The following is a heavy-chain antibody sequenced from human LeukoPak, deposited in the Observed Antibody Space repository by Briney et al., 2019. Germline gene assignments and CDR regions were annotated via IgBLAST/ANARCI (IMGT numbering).Heavy chain of an antibody. D-gene: IGHD6-13*01. Sequence: GGSLRLSCAASGFTFSSYSMNWVRQAPGKGLEWVSSISSNSSYIYYADSVKGRFTISRDNAKNSLYLQMNSLRAEDTAVYYCARGRLSGDTYSSSWYNPTLSYFDYWGQGTLVTVSS. CDR1: GFTFSSYS. CDR2: ISSNSSYI. J-gene: IGHJ4*02. V-gene: IGHV3-21*01. CDR3: ARGRLSGDTYSSSWYNPTLSYFDY.